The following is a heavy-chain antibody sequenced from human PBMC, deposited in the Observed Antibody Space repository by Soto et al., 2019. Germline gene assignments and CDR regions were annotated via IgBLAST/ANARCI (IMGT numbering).Heavy chain of an antibody. CDR1: GFTFSSYA. D-gene: IGHD1-26*01. J-gene: IGHJ4*02. CDR2: ITSNGGST. Sequence: GGSLRLSCAASGFTFSSYAMRCVSQAPGKGLEYFSAITSNGGSTYYADSVKGRFTISRDNSKNTLYLQMGSLRAGDMAVYYCMRGQYSGSYLDYWGQGILVTVSS. V-gene: IGHV3-64*02. CDR3: MRGQYSGSYLDY.